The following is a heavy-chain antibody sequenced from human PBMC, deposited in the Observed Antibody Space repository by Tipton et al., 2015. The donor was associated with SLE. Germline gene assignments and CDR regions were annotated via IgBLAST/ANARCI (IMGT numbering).Heavy chain of an antibody. CDR2: ISGSGGST. Sequence: SLRLSCAASGFTFSSYAMSWVRQAPGKGLEGVSAISGSGGSTYYADSVKGRFTISRENSKNTLYLQMNSLRAEDTAVYYCATSYVDIVARGFDYWGQGPLVTVSS. D-gene: IGHD5-12*01. J-gene: IGHJ4*02. V-gene: IGHV3-23*01. CDR1: GFTFSSYA. CDR3: ATSYVDIVARGFDY.